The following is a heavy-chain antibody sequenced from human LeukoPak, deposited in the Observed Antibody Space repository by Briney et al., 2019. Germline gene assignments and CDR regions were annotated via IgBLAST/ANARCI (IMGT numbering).Heavy chain of an antibody. CDR3: ATTPGNSSYYGYTWFDP. J-gene: IGHJ5*02. D-gene: IGHD3-22*01. CDR2: IWYDGSNK. V-gene: IGHV3-33*01. CDR1: GLTFSSYG. Sequence: PGGSLRLSCAASGLTFSSYGMHWVRQAPGKGLEWVAVIWYDGSNKYYADSVKGRFTISRDNSKNTLYLQMNSLRAEDTAVYYCATTPGNSSYYGYTWFDPWGQGTRVTVSS.